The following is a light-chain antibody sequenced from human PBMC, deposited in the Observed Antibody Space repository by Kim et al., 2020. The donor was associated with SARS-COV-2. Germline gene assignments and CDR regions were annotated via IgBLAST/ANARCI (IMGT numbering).Light chain of an antibody. Sequence: SVGDRVTITCRASQSISSYLNWYQQKPGKAPKLLIYAASSLQSGVPSRFSGSGSGTDFTLTISSLQPEDFATYYCQQSYSTPRYSFGQGTKVDIK. CDR3: QQSYSTPRYS. J-gene: IGKJ2*03. CDR2: AAS. V-gene: IGKV1-39*01. CDR1: QSISSY.